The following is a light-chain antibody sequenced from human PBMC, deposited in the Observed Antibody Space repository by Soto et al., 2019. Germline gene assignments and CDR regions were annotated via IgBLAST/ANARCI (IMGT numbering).Light chain of an antibody. CDR1: QSVSSSY. CDR2: GAS. V-gene: IGKV3-20*01. CDR3: QQYGSSIT. Sequence: ESVLTQTPGTLSLSPGERATLSCRAGQSVSSSYLAWYQQKPGQAPRLLIYGASSRATGIPDRFSGSGSGTDFTLTISRLEPEDFAVYYCQQYGSSITFGQGTRPEIK. J-gene: IGKJ5*01.